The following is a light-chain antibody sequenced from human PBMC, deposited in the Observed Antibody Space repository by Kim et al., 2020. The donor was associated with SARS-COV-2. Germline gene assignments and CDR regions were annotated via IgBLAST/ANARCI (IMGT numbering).Light chain of an antibody. CDR2: GKN. CDR1: SLRSYY. Sequence: SSELTQDPAVSVALGQTVRITCQGDSLRSYYASWYQQKPGQAPVLVIYGKNNRPSGIPDRFSGSSSVNTASLTITGAQAEDEADYYCNSRDSSGNHYVFGGGTQLTVL. J-gene: IGLJ7*01. CDR3: NSRDSSGNHYV. V-gene: IGLV3-19*01.